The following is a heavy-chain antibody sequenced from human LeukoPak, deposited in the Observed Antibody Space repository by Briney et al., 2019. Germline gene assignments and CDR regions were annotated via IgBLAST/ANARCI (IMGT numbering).Heavy chain of an antibody. Sequence: GGPLRLSGAASGFTFDDYGMSWFRKSPGKGLEWFSGINWNGGSTGSADSVKGRFTISRDNAKNSLYLQMNSLRAEDPALYSFARDSCDSSGYYYGGAFDIWGQGTMVTVSS. CDR1: GFTFDDYG. V-gene: IGHV3-20*04. D-gene: IGHD3-22*01. CDR2: INWNGGST. CDR3: ARDSCDSSGYYYGGAFDI. J-gene: IGHJ3*02.